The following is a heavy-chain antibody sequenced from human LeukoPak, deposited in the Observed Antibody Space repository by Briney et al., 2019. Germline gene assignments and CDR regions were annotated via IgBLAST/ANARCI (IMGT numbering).Heavy chain of an antibody. D-gene: IGHD6-19*01. CDR1: GYTFTSYY. CDR3: ARRRIAVAIFDY. J-gene: IGHJ4*02. Sequence: ASVKVSCKASGYTFTSYYMHWVRQAPGQGLEWMGIINPSGGSTSYAQKFQGRVTMTRDTSTSTVYMELSSLRSEDAAVYYCARRRIAVAIFDYWGQGTLVTVSS. CDR2: INPSGGST. V-gene: IGHV1-46*01.